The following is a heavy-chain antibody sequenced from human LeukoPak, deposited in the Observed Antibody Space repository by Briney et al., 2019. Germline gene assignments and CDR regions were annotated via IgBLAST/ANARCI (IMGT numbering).Heavy chain of an antibody. D-gene: IGHD3-22*01. J-gene: IGHJ4*02. CDR3: ARDWNYYDNSGFYGEY. CDR1: GFTFSSYW. Sequence: GGSLRLSCAASGFTFSSYWTSWVRQAPGKGLEWVANIKQDGSQKFYVDSVKGRFTISRDNAKNSLYLQMNSLRAEDTAVYYCARDWNYYDNSGFYGEYWGQGTLVTVSS. V-gene: IGHV3-7*04. CDR2: IKQDGSQK.